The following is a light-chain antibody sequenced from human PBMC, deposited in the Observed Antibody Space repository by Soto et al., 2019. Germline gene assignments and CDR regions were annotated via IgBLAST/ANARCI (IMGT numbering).Light chain of an antibody. J-gene: IGKJ1*01. CDR3: QQYNDWPGRT. V-gene: IGKV3-15*01. CDR2: GAS. CDR1: QYVGTN. Sequence: EIIMTQSPFTLSVSPGDRATLSCRASQYVGTNLAWYQQRPGQAPRLLIYGASTRATDIPARFSGSGSGRDFKLTISSLQSEDSAVYYCQQYNDWPGRTFGQGTKVDI.